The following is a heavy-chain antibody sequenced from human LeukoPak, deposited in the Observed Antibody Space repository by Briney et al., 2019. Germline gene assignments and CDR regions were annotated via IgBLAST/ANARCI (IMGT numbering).Heavy chain of an antibody. V-gene: IGHV4-59*01. Sequence: SETLSLTCTVSGGSINNYFWSWIRQPPGQGLEWIGYMYYSGSTNYNPSLKSRVTISVDTSKNQFSLKLSSVTAADTAVYYCARDSSSWGGWFDPWGQGTLVTVS. CDR2: MYYSGST. CDR1: GGSINNYF. D-gene: IGHD6-13*01. J-gene: IGHJ5*02. CDR3: ARDSSSWGGWFDP.